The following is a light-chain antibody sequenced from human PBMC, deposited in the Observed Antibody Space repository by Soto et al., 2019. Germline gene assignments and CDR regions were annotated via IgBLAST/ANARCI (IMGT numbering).Light chain of an antibody. CDR3: QQAHSFPT. CDR2: AAS. V-gene: IGKV1-12*01. Sequence: DIQMTQSPSSVSASVGDRVTITFRAGQGISSYLAWYQQKPGEAPKLLIYAASSLQSGVPSRFSGSGSGADFTLTISSLQPEDSATYYCQQAHSFPTFGQRTKVDI. CDR1: QGISSY. J-gene: IGKJ1*01.